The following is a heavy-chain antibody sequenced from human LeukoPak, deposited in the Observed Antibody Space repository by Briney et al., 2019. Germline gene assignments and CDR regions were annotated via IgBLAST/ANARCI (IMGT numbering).Heavy chain of an antibody. D-gene: IGHD6-19*01. CDR2: ISSSSSSI. Sequence: GGSLRLSCAGSGFTFSGHGMTWVRQAPGKGLEWVSFISSSSSSIYYADAVKGRFTISRDDANNSLYLQMNSLRAEDTAVYYCARDPDSSGWYYFDYWGQGSLVTVSS. V-gene: IGHV3-21*06. J-gene: IGHJ4*02. CDR3: ARDPDSSGWYYFDY. CDR1: GFTFSGHG.